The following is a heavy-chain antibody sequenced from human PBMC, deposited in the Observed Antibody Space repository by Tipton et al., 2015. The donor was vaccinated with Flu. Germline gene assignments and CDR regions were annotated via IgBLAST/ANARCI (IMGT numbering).Heavy chain of an antibody. D-gene: IGHD3-16*01. CDR3: ARFAGGP. Sequence: EASGFTFSSYSMNWVHQAPGKGLEWLSFIATHSTPIHYADSVRGRFTISRDDATNSLYLQMSGLRDEDTAVYHCARFAGGPWGQGTLVTVSS. J-gene: IGHJ5*02. V-gene: IGHV3-48*02. CDR1: GFTFSSYS. CDR2: IATHSTPI.